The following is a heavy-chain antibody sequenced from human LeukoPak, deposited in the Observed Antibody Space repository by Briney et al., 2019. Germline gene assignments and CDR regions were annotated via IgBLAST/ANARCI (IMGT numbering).Heavy chain of an antibody. CDR1: GGYISDYY. Sequence: PSETLPLTCTVSGGYISDYYWGWIRQPPGKGLEWIGYVSYTGNTNSNPSLKSRVTFSVDTSKNLFSLKLDSVTAADTAVYYCARDNWKDAGDAFDMWGQGTVVTVSS. CDR3: ARDNWKDAGDAFDM. J-gene: IGHJ3*02. D-gene: IGHD1-1*01. V-gene: IGHV4-59*01. CDR2: VSYTGNT.